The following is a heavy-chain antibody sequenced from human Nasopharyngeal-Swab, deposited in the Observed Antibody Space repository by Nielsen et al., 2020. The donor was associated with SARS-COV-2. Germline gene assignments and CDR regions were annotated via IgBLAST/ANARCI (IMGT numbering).Heavy chain of an antibody. CDR3: AKIDSGSYYEGAFDI. V-gene: IGHV3-23*03. J-gene: IGHJ3*02. D-gene: IGHD1-26*01. Sequence: WIRQPPGKGLEWVSVIYSGGSSTYYADSVKGRFTISRDNSKNTLYLQMNSLRAEDTAAYYCAKIDSGSYYEGAFDIWGQGTMVTVSS. CDR2: IYSGGSST.